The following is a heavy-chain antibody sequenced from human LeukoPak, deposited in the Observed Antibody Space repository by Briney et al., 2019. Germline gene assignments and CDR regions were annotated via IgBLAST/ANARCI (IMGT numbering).Heavy chain of an antibody. J-gene: IGHJ4*02. D-gene: IGHD1-26*01. CDR2: ILYDGRTT. V-gene: IGHV3-30*03. CDR1: GGSISSSN. CDR3: AREILGSAFSFDY. Sequence: ASGTLSLTCAVSGGSISSSNWWSWVRQAPGKGLEWVAVILYDGRTTNYAESVRGRFTISRDTSENTLYLQMNNLRPEDTAIYYCAREILGSAFSFDYWGQGTLVTVSS.